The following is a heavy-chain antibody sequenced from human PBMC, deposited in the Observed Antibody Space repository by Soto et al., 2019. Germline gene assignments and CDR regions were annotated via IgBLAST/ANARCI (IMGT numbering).Heavy chain of an antibody. D-gene: IGHD3-22*01. CDR3: ARQVWDSSGYDY. V-gene: IGHV5-10-1*01. CDR1: GYSFTSYW. J-gene: IGHJ4*02. Sequence: GESLKISFKSSGYSFTSYWISWVRQMPGKSLEWMGRIDPSDSYTNYSPSFQGHVTISADKSISTAYLQWSSLKASDTAMYYCARQVWDSSGYDYWGQGTLVTVSS. CDR2: IDPSDSYT.